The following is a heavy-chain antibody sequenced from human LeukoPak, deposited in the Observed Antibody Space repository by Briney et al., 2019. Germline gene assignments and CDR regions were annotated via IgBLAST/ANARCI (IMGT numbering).Heavy chain of an antibody. J-gene: IGHJ5*02. D-gene: IGHD2-15*01. CDR3: ARENRVVVAAVNWFDP. Sequence: GGSLRLSCAASGFTFSSYAMSWVRQAPGKGLEWVSAISGSGGSTYYADSVKGWFTISRDNSKNTLYLQMNSLRAEDTAVYYCARENRVVVAAVNWFDPWGQGTLVTVSS. CDR1: GFTFSSYA. CDR2: ISGSGGST. V-gene: IGHV3-23*01.